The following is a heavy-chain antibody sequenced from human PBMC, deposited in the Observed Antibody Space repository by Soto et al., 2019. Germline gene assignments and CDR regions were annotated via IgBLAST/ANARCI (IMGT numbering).Heavy chain of an antibody. Sequence: SETLSLTCTVSGGSISSGDYYWGWIRQPPGKGLEWIGYIYYSGSTYYNPSLKSRVTISVDTSKNQFSLKLSSVTAADTAVYYCARGPFDYYYGMDVWGQGTTVTVSS. J-gene: IGHJ6*02. CDR2: IYYSGST. CDR3: ARGPFDYYYGMDV. D-gene: IGHD3-16*01. V-gene: IGHV4-30-4*01. CDR1: GGSISSGDYY.